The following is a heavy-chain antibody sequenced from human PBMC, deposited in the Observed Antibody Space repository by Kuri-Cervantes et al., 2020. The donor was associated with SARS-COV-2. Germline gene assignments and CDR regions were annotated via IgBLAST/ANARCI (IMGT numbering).Heavy chain of an antibody. CDR1: GGSLSGYY. CDR3: ARAHCDFWSGYYDLPFDY. V-gene: IGHV4-34*01. D-gene: IGHD3-3*01. Sequence: SETLSLTCAVYGGSLSGYYWSWIRQPPGKGLEWIGEINHSGSTNYNPSLKSRVTISVDTSKNQFSLKLSSVTAADTAVYYCARAHCDFWSGYYDLPFDYWGQGTLVTVSS. CDR2: INHSGST. J-gene: IGHJ4*02.